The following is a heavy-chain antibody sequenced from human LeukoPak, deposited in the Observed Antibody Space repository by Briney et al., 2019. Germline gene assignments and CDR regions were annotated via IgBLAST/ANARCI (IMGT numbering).Heavy chain of an antibody. D-gene: IGHD3-16*01. J-gene: IGHJ4*02. CDR2: IKQAGSEK. CDR3: AKLVTAWGVDY. V-gene: IGHV3-7*03. CDR1: GFTFSSYW. Sequence: PGGSLRLSCAASGFTFSSYWMSWVRQAPGKGLEWVANIKQAGSEKYYVDSVKGRFTISRDNAKNSLYLQMNSLRAEDTAVYYCAKLVTAWGVDYWGQGTLVTVSS.